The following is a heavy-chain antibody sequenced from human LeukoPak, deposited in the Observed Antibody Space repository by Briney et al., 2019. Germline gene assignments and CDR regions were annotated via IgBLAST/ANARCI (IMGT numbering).Heavy chain of an antibody. J-gene: IGHJ6*03. CDR3: ARDPYNGYYGDDYYYYMDV. Sequence: GGSLRLSCAASGFTFSNYNMNWVRQTPGKGLEWVSSITRDTIYAFYADSVKGRFTISRDNAKNSLSLQMNSLRAEDTAVYYCARDPYNGYYGDDYYYYMDVWGKGTTVTISS. V-gene: IGHV3-21*01. D-gene: IGHD4-17*01. CDR1: GFTFSNYN. CDR2: ITRDTIYA.